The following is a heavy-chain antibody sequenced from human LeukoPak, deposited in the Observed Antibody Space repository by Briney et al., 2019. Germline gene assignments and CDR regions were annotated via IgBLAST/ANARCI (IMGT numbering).Heavy chain of an antibody. D-gene: IGHD3-22*01. J-gene: IGHJ5*02. CDR2: INHSGST. V-gene: IGHV4-34*01. Sequence: SETLSLTCTVSGGSINTYYWSWIRQPPGKGLEWIGEINHSGSTNYNPSLKSRVTISVDTSKNQFSLKLSSVTAADTAVYYCARPRKSRYYYDSSGYFDPWGQGTLVTVSS. CDR1: GGSINTYY. CDR3: ARPRKSRYYYDSSGYFDP.